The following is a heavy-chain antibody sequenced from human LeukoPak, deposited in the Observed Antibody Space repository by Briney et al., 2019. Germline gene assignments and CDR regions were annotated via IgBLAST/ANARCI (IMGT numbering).Heavy chain of an antibody. D-gene: IGHD6-19*01. CDR2: FDPEDGET. CDR3: ATVDSSGWYGYYYYMDV. V-gene: IGHV1-24*01. Sequence: ASVKVSCKVSGYTLTELSVHWVRQAPGKGLEWMGGFDPEDGETIYAQKFQGRVTMTEDTSTDTAYMELSSLRSEDTAVYYCATVDSSGWYGYYYYMDVWGKGTTVTVSS. J-gene: IGHJ6*03. CDR1: GYTLTELS.